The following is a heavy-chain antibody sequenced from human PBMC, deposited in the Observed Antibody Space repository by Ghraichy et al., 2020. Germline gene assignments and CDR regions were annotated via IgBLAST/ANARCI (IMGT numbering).Heavy chain of an antibody. V-gene: IGHV3-48*04. D-gene: IGHD3-16*01. J-gene: IGHJ4*02. CDR2: ISGSSSNT. CDR1: GFAFSRYN. Sequence: GESLRLSCAASGFAFSRYNINWVRQAPGKGLEWVSYISGSSSNTYYGDSVGGRFTISRDNAKNSLYLQMNSLRAEDTAVYYCARSLGELSLWSFDYWGQGTLVTVSS. CDR3: ARSLGELSLWSFDY.